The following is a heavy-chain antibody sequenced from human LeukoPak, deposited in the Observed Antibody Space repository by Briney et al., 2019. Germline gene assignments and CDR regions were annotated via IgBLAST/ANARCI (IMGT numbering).Heavy chain of an antibody. J-gene: IGHJ4*02. CDR1: GLTFSDFY. CDR3: ARPLDYYDSSPFDY. V-gene: IGHV3-11*04. D-gene: IGHD3-22*01. CDR2: ISSSGDTI. Sequence: PGGSLRLSCAASGLTFSDFYMSWIRQAPGKGLEWVSHISSSGDTIYYADSVRGRFTISRDNAKNSLYLQMNSLRAEDTAVYYCARPLDYYDSSPFDYWGQGTLVTVSS.